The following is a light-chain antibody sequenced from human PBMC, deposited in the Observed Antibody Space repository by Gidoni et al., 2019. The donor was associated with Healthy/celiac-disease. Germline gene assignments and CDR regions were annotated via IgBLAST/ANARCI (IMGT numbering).Light chain of an antibody. CDR1: QDISNS. Sequence: IQMTQSPSSLSASVGDRVTITCQASQDISNSLTWYQQKPGKAPKLLIYDASNLETGVPSRFSGSGAGTDVTFTISSLQPEDIAAYYCQQYDKRPPGVTFGPGTKVEIK. J-gene: IGKJ3*01. CDR3: QQYDKRPPGVT. V-gene: IGKV1-33*01. CDR2: DAS.